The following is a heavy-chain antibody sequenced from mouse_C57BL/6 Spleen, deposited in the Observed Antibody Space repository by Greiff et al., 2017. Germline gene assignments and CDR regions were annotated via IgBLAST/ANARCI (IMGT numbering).Heavy chain of an antibody. V-gene: IGHV1-82*01. CDR2: IYPGDGDT. Sequence: QVHVKQSGPELVKPGASVKISCKASGYAFSSSWMNWVKQRPGKGLEWIGRIYPGDGDTNYNGKFKGKATLTADKSSSTAYMQHSSRTSEDSAVYFCARRGWDGKGPFDYWGQGTTLTVSS. J-gene: IGHJ2*01. D-gene: IGHD4-1*01. CDR3: ARRGWDGKGPFDY. CDR1: GYAFSSSW.